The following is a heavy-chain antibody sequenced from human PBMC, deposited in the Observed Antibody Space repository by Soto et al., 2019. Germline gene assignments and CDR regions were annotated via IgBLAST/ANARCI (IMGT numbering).Heavy chain of an antibody. D-gene: IGHD3-16*02. V-gene: IGHV1-69*13. CDR3: ARDQIATIAGVWGSYRENWFDP. Sequence: ASVKVSCKASGGTFSSYAISWVRQAPGQGLEWMGGIIPIFGTANYAQKFQGRVTITADESTSTAYMELSSLRSEDTAVYYCARDQIATIAGVWGSYRENWFDPWGQGTLVTVSS. CDR1: GGTFSSYA. J-gene: IGHJ5*02. CDR2: IIPIFGTA.